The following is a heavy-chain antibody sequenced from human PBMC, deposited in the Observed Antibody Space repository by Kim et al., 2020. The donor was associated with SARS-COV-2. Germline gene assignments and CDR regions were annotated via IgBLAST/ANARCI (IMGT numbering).Heavy chain of an antibody. CDR1: GGAIRSYY. CDR2: VYHTGNT. J-gene: IGHJ5*02. V-gene: IGHV4-59*01. CDR3: ASTGVGAVGWFDP. Sequence: SETLSLTCSVSGGAIRSYYWTWIRQPPGRRLEWIGYVYHTGNTNYNPSLSGRVTISLDTSKRQFSLTLTSVTAVDTAVYYCASTGVGAVGWFDPWGQGTLVSVSS. D-gene: IGHD1-26*01.